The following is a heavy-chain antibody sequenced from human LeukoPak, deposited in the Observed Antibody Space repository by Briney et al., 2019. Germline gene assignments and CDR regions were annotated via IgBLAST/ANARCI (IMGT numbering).Heavy chain of an antibody. CDR2: IWYDGSNK. CDR1: GFTFSSYG. Sequence: GGSLRLSCAASGFTFSSYGMYWVRQAPGKGLEWVAVIWYDGSNKYYADSVKGRFTISRDNSKNTLYLQMNSLRAEDTALYYCARDLNPQWLVSFWFDPWGQGTLVTVSS. CDR3: ARDLNPQWLVSFWFDP. D-gene: IGHD6-19*01. V-gene: IGHV3-33*01. J-gene: IGHJ5*02.